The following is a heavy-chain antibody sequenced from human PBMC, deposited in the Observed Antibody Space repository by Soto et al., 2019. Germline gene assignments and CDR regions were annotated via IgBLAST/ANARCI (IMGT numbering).Heavy chain of an antibody. CDR1: GVTFRLYA. CDR2: IWGDGSDK. D-gene: IGHD2-8*02. Sequence: PGGPLGVSCTASGVTFRLYAIHWVRQAPGKGLEWVAAIWGDGSDKKYADSVKGRFTVARDNSKNTLYLQRNSLSDDDTAVYCGARSGDCTGTSCHLRGRLDAWGPGTMVTVSS. CDR3: ARSGDCTGTSCHLRGRLDA. J-gene: IGHJ6*02. V-gene: IGHV3-33*01.